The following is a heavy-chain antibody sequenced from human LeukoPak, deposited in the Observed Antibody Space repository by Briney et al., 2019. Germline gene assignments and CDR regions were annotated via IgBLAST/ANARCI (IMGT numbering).Heavy chain of an antibody. CDR2: ISYDATSE. CDR1: RFTFSNYW. V-gene: IGHV3-30*03. D-gene: IGHD3-10*01. Sequence: GGSLRLSCAASRFTFSNYWMNWFRQAPGKGLEWVSIISYDATSENYADSVKGRFSVSRDNSENTLFLQMNSLSPEDTAVYFCARGYYLDLGSFDYWGQGALVTVSS. J-gene: IGHJ4*02. CDR3: ARGYYLDLGSFDY.